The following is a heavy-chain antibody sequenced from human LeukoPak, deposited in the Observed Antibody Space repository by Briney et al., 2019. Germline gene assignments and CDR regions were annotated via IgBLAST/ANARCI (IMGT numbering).Heavy chain of an antibody. J-gene: IGHJ4*02. Sequence: GGSLRLSCATSGFPFSDFSMSWVRQAPGKGLEWISTTNSGGSSTDYAESVKGRFTISRDNSKNSLYLQMSSLRVEDTAMYYCAKQSYARSLGEGGPGTLVTVSS. CDR1: GFPFSDFS. D-gene: IGHD2-8*01. CDR2: TNSGGSST. V-gene: IGHV3-23*01. CDR3: AKQSYARSLGE.